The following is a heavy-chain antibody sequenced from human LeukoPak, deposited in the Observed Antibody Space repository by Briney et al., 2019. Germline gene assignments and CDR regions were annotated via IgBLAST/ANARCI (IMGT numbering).Heavy chain of an antibody. CDR3: TTGLIKKTHSSSPFDY. CDR1: GFTFSNAW. CDR2: IKSKTDGGTT. J-gene: IGHJ4*02. D-gene: IGHD6-6*01. V-gene: IGHV3-15*01. Sequence: KPGGSLRLSCAASGFTFSNAWMSWVRQAPGKGLEWVGRIKSKTDGGTTDYAVPVKGRFTTSRDDSKNTLYLQMNSLRTEDTAVYYCTTGLIKKTHSSSPFDYWGQGTLVTVSS.